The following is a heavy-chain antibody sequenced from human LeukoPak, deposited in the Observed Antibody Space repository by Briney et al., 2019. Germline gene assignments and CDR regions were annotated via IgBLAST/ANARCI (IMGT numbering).Heavy chain of an antibody. CDR3: ARGSPPVRSSGYYYGKYFQH. Sequence: PSETLSLTCNVSGGSINTNNYYWGWIRQPPGKGLEWIGSIYHSGFANYNPSLKSRVTISVYTSKNQFSLKLSSVTAADTAVYYCARGSPPVRSSGYYYGKYFQHWGQGTLVTVSS. CDR1: GGSINTNNYY. J-gene: IGHJ1*01. D-gene: IGHD3-22*01. V-gene: IGHV4-39*07. CDR2: IYHSGFA.